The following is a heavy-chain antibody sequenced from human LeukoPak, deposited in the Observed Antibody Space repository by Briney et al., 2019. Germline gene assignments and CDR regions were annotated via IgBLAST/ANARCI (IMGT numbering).Heavy chain of an antibody. D-gene: IGHD3-3*01. V-gene: IGHV1-8*01. CDR1: GYTFTSYD. CDR2: MNPNSGNT. Sequence: ASVKVSCRASGYTFTSYDINWVRQATGQGLEWMGWMNPNSGNTGYAQKLQGRVTMTTDTSTSTAYMELRSLRSDDTAVYYCARSAEGRFHSYYYYYYMDVWGKGTTVTVSS. J-gene: IGHJ6*03. CDR3: ARSAEGRFHSYYYYYYMDV.